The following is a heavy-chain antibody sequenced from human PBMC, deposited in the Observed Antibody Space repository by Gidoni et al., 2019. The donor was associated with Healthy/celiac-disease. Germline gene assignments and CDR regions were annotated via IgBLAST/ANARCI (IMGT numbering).Heavy chain of an antibody. Sequence: EVQLVESGGGLVQPGGSLRLSCAASGFTFRRYWMSWVRQAPGKGLEWVANIKQDGSEKYYVDSVKGRFTISRDNAKNSLYLQMNSLRAEDTAVYYCARGGVGIAVAGTFDYWGQGTLVTVSS. CDR2: IKQDGSEK. J-gene: IGHJ4*02. V-gene: IGHV3-7*01. CDR1: GFTFRRYW. CDR3: ARGGVGIAVAGTFDY. D-gene: IGHD6-19*01.